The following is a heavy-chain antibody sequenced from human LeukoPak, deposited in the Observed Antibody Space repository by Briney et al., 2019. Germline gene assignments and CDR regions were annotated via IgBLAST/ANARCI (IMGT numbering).Heavy chain of an antibody. Sequence: PGGSLRLSCAASGFSFTRYAMSWVRQAPGKGLEWVSAISTGGGSTYYADSVKGRFTISRDNSKNTLSLQLNSLRAEDTAVYYCANPRVMTPFFDYWGQGTLVTVSS. D-gene: IGHD2-21*01. CDR3: ANPRVMTPFFDY. CDR2: ISTGGGST. CDR1: GFSFTRYA. V-gene: IGHV3-23*01. J-gene: IGHJ4*02.